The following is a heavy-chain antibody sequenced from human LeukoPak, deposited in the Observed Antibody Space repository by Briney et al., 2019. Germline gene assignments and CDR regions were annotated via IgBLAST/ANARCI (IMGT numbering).Heavy chain of an antibody. J-gene: IGHJ4*02. V-gene: IGHV1-69*13. Sequence: ASVKVSCKASGGTFSGYAISWVRQAPGQGLEWMGGIIPIFGTANYAQKFQGRVTITADESTSTAYMELSSLRSEDTAVYYCARRGYSSGWYTEDYWGQGTLVTVSS. D-gene: IGHD6-19*01. CDR1: GGTFSGYA. CDR2: IIPIFGTA. CDR3: ARRGYSSGWYTEDY.